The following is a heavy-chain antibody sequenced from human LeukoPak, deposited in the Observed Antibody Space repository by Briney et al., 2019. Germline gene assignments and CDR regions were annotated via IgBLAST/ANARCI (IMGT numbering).Heavy chain of an antibody. Sequence: ASVRVSFTPSVYTFTIYGISWVRQAPGQGLEWMGWISAYNGNTNYAQKLQGRVTMTTDTSTSTAYMELRSLRSDDTAVYYCARIPDCSSTSCHAWFDPWGQGTLVTVSS. V-gene: IGHV1-18*01. CDR1: VYTFTIYG. CDR2: ISAYNGNT. J-gene: IGHJ5*02. CDR3: ARIPDCSSTSCHAWFDP. D-gene: IGHD2-2*01.